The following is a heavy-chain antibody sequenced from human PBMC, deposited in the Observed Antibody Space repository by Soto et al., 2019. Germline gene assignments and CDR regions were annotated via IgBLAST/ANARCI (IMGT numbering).Heavy chain of an antibody. CDR3: ARDSYFYDSRGYHRTLDA. Sequence: PSETLCRTGFLPVGPFSSDYWTWIRQSPGKGLDLIGYIFHTGITDYNPSVKSRVTISIDKSRNLFSLNLTSVTAADTAVYYCARDSYFYDSRGYHRTLDAWGQGTLFTVSS. J-gene: IGHJ5*02. CDR1: VGPFSSDY. CDR2: IFHTGIT. D-gene: IGHD3-22*01. V-gene: IGHV4-59*01.